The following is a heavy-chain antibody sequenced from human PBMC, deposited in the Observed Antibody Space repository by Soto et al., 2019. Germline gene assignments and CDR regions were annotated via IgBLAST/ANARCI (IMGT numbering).Heavy chain of an antibody. CDR2: IYWDDDK. Sequence: QITLKESGPTLMRPPQTLTLTCTFSGFSLSTSGVGVGWIRQPPGKALEWLALIYWDDDKRYSPSLKSRLTITKDTSKNQVVLTLTNMDPVDTATYYCAHSHCSDGGCYSEFDFWGQGTLVTVSS. D-gene: IGHD2-15*01. V-gene: IGHV2-5*02. CDR3: AHSHCSDGGCYSEFDF. J-gene: IGHJ4*02. CDR1: GFSLSTSGVG.